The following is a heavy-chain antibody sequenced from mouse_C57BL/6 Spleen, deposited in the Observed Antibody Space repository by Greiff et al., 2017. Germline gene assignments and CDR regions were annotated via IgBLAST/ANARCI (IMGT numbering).Heavy chain of an antibody. CDR3: THYYGSSYHAY. CDR2: IDPETGGT. J-gene: IGHJ3*01. CDR1: GYTFTDYE. D-gene: IGHD1-1*01. V-gene: IGHV1-15*01. Sequence: QVQLQPSGAELVRPGASVTLSCKASGYTFTDYEMHWVKQTPVHGLEWIGAIDPETGGTAYNQKFKGKAILTADKSSSTAYMELRSLTSEDSAVYYCTHYYGSSYHAYWGQGTLVTVSA.